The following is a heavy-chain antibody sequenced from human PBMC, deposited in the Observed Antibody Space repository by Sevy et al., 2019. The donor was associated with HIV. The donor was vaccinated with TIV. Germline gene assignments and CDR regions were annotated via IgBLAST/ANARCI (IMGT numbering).Heavy chain of an antibody. D-gene: IGHD6-19*01. Sequence: GGSLRLSCAASGFTFSSYSMNWVRQAPGKGLEWVSYISSSSSTIYYADSVKGRFTISRDNAKNSLYLQMNSLRAEDTAVYYCARDSDSSGWYTLDIWGQGTMVTVSS. CDR3: ARDSDSSGWYTLDI. J-gene: IGHJ3*02. CDR1: GFTFSSYS. CDR2: ISSSSSTI. V-gene: IGHV3-48*01.